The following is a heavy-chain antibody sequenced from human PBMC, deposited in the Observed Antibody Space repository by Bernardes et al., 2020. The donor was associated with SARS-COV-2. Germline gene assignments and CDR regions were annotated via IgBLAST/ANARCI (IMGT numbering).Heavy chain of an antibody. Sequence: GSLRLSCAASGFTFSSYGMHWVRQAPGKGLEWVAVISYDGSNKYYADSVKGRFTISRDNSKNTLYLQMNSLRAEDTAVYYCAKALYSVWFGELRLYYYYYGMDVWRQGTTVTVSS. CDR3: AKALYSVWFGELRLYYYYYGMDV. CDR2: ISYDGSNK. J-gene: IGHJ6*02. D-gene: IGHD3-10*01. V-gene: IGHV3-30*18. CDR1: GFTFSSYG.